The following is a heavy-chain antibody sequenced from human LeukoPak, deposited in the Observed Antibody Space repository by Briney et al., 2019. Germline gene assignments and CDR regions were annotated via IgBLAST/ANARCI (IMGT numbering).Heavy chain of an antibody. J-gene: IGHJ4*02. CDR3: ARSGSGYLRYYFHY. Sequence: PSETLSLTCTVSGVSISSSSYYWGWLRQPPGKGLGWIVSIYYSGRTNYNPSLKSRASISVDASKNQFCLKLSSLTAAGTAVGDCARSGSGYLRYYFHYWRQGTLVTVSS. CDR2: IYYSGRT. CDR1: GVSISSSSYY. V-gene: IGHV4-39*07. D-gene: IGHD5-12*01.